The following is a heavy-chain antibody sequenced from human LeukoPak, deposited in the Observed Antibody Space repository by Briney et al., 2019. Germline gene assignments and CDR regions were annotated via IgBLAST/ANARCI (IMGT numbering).Heavy chain of an antibody. CDR3: AKDSLVYGYCSGGSCSSLSYGMDV. V-gene: IGHV3-43*01. J-gene: IGHJ6*02. CDR2: ISWDGGST. D-gene: IGHD2-15*01. CDR1: GFTFDDYT. Sequence: GGSLRRSCAASGFTFDDYTMHWVRQAPGKGLEWVSLISWDGGSTYYADSVKGRFTISRDNSKNSLYLQMNSLRTEDTALYYCAKDSLVYGYCSGGSCSSLSYGMDVWGQGTTVTVSS.